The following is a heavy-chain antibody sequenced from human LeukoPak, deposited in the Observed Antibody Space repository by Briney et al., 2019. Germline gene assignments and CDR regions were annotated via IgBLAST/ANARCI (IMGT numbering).Heavy chain of an antibody. J-gene: IGHJ6*04. CDR2: INWNGGST. D-gene: IGHD6-19*01. CDR1: GFTFDDYG. Sequence: GGSLRLSCAASGFTFDDYGMSWVRQAPGKGPEWVSGINWNGGSTGYADSVKGRLTISRDNAKNSLYLQMNSLRAEDTALYYCARGRLVDRAAGVWGKGTTVTVSS. CDR3: ARGRLVDRAAGV. V-gene: IGHV3-20*04.